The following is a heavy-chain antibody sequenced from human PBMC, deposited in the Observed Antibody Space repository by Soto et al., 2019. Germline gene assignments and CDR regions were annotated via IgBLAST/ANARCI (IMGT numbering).Heavy chain of an antibody. Sequence: PGGSLRLSCAVSGFTFSSYSMNWVRQATGKGLEWVSSISSGNSYIYYADSVRGRLTVSRDNAKSSLYLQMNSLRAEDTDVYYCATQMDYNILTGYRPFDYWGQGTLVTVSS. D-gene: IGHD3-9*01. J-gene: IGHJ4*02. V-gene: IGHV3-21*01. CDR2: ISSGNSYI. CDR3: ATQMDYNILTGYRPFDY. CDR1: GFTFSSYS.